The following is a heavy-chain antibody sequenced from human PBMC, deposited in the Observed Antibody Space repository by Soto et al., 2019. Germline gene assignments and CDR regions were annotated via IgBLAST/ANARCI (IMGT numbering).Heavy chain of an antibody. V-gene: IGHV3-23*01. CDR3: AKHQGDSWSNPYYYYGMDV. D-gene: IGHD2-8*02. Sequence: PGGSLRLSCAASGFTFSSYAMSWVRQAQGKGLEWVSAISGSGGSTYYADSVKGRFTISRDNSKNTLYLQMNSRRAEDTAVYYCAKHQGDSWSNPYYYYGMDVWGQGTTVTVSS. J-gene: IGHJ6*02. CDR1: GFTFSSYA. CDR2: ISGSGGST.